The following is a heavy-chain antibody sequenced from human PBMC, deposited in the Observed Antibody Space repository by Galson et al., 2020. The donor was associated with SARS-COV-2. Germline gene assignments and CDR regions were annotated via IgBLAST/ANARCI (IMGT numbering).Heavy chain of an antibody. Sequence: SETLSLTCSVSGGPITAYYWSWIRQAPGKGLEWIGYIFHTGSTHYNPSLTVPVSMSVDKSTNQFSRTLTSVTAADTAIYYCAGDRVVGSARYLDYWGQGVRVTVAS. CDR3: AGDRVVGSARYLDY. V-gene: IGHV4-59*01. CDR1: GGPITAYY. J-gene: IGHJ4*02. CDR2: IFHTGST. D-gene: IGHD3-9*01.